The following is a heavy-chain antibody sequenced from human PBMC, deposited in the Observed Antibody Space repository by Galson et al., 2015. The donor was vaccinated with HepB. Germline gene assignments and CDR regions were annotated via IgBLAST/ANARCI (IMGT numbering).Heavy chain of an antibody. CDR2: IYSGGDT. Sequence: SLRLSCAASGFIVSSNYMSWIRQAPGKGLEWVSLIYSGGDTYYADSVRGRFTISRDESKNTLYLQMNSLRIEDTAVYYCARVSSGDDAFDIWGQGTMVTVSS. V-gene: IGHV3-53*05. D-gene: IGHD6-19*01. J-gene: IGHJ3*02. CDR3: ARVSSGDDAFDI. CDR1: GFIVSSNY.